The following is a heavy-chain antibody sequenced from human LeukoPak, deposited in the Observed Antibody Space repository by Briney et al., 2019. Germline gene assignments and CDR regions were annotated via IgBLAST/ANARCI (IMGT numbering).Heavy chain of an antibody. J-gene: IGHJ4*02. V-gene: IGHV1-69*05. CDR3: ACGPEYYYDSSGSFDY. D-gene: IGHD3-22*01. CDR1: GGTFSSYA. Sequence: TVKVSCKASGGTFSSYAISWVRQAPGQGLEWMGRIIPIFGTANYAQKFQGRVTITTDESTSTAYMELSSLRSEDTAVYYCACGPEYYYDSSGSFDYWGQGTLSPSPQ. CDR2: IIPIFGTA.